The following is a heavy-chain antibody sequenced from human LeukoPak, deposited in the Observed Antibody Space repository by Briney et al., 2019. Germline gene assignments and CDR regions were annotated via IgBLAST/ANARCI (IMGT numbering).Heavy chain of an antibody. D-gene: IGHD1-26*01. Sequence: PGGSLRLSCAASGFTFSSYAMHWVRQAPGKGLEWVAVISYDGSNKYYADSVKGRFTISRDNSKNTLYPQMNSLRAEDTAVYYCARGPGELLRAFDIWGQGTMVTVSS. J-gene: IGHJ3*02. V-gene: IGHV3-30-3*01. CDR3: ARGPGELLRAFDI. CDR1: GFTFSSYA. CDR2: ISYDGSNK.